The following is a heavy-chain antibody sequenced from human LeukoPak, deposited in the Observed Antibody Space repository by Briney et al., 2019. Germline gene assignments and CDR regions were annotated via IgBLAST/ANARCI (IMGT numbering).Heavy chain of an antibody. D-gene: IGHD6-13*01. CDR1: GYTFTSYG. CDR3: ARDQVVLAAALLNFDY. CDR2: ISAYNGNT. Sequence: ASVKVSCKASGYTFTSYGISWVRQAPGQGLKWMEWISAYNGNTNYAQKLQGRVTMTTDTSTSRAYMELRSLRSDDTAVYYCARDQVVLAAALLNFDYWGQGTLVTVSS. J-gene: IGHJ4*02. V-gene: IGHV1-18*01.